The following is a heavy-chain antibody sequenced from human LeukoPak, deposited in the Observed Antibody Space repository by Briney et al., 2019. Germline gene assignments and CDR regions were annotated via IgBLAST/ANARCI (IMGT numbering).Heavy chain of an antibody. CDR2: IIPILGIA. Sequence: ASVEVSCKASGGTFSSYAISWVRQAPGQGLEWMGRIIPILGIANYAQKFQGRVTITADKSTSTAYMELSSLRSEDTAVYYCARGGYCSGGSCYGAFDIWGQGTMVTVSS. CDR3: ARGGYCSGGSCYGAFDI. J-gene: IGHJ3*02. CDR1: GGTFSSYA. V-gene: IGHV1-69*04. D-gene: IGHD2-15*01.